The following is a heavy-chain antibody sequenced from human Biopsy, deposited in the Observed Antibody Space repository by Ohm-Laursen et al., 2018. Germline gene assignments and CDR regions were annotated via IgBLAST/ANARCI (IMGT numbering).Heavy chain of an antibody. D-gene: IGHD4-23*01. V-gene: IGHV4-4*07. CDR1: GDSISIYY. CDR2: ISHTGYT. J-gene: IGHJ1*01. CDR3: ARGSNEYGGLYFPH. Sequence: ETLSLTCNVSGDSISIYYWSWIRQPAGKGLEWIGHISHTGYTSYKSSLKSRVTISLDTSRKHFSLRLTSLAAADTAVYYCARGSNEYGGLYFPHWGQGTLVTVSS.